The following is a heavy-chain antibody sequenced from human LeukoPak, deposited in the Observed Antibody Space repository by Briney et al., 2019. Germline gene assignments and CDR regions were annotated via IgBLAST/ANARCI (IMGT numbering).Heavy chain of an antibody. V-gene: IGHV1-18*01. CDR2: ITPYNGNT. CDR1: GYTFTSYD. Sequence: ASVKVSCKASGYTFTSYDISWVRQAPGQGLEWMGWITPYNGNTNYAHNLRDRVTMTTDTSTTTAYLELRSLTSDDTAIYYCAREAAAGVYFEYWGRGTLVTVSS. D-gene: IGHD6-13*01. J-gene: IGHJ4*02. CDR3: AREAAAGVYFEY.